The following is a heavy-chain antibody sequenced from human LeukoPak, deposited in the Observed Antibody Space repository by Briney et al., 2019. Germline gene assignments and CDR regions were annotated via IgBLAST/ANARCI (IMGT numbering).Heavy chain of an antibody. Sequence: GGSLRLSCAASGFTFDVYAMHWVRQAPGKGLEWVSGISWNSGSIGYADSVKGRFTISRDNAKNSLYLQMNSLRAEDTALYYCAKVTLSGSFDYWGQGTLVTVSS. D-gene: IGHD3-10*01. J-gene: IGHJ4*02. CDR3: AKVTLSGSFDY. V-gene: IGHV3-9*01. CDR2: ISWNSGSI. CDR1: GFTFDVYA.